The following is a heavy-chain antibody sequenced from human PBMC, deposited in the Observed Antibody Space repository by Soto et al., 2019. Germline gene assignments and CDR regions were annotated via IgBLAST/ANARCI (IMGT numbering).Heavy chain of an antibody. CDR3: ASDPGLRNGGPD. CDR2: IYSGST. CDR1: GGSVSGGDW. D-gene: IGHD2-15*01. V-gene: IGHV4-4*02. J-gene: IGHJ4*02. Sequence: QVHLQESGPGLVKPSGTLSLTCAVFGGSVSGGDWWSWVRQPPGMGLEWIGDIYSGSTNYNPSLKSRVTTSVEQSKNQLSLPLTSVTAAETAVYYCASDPGLRNGGPDGGQGTLVTVSS.